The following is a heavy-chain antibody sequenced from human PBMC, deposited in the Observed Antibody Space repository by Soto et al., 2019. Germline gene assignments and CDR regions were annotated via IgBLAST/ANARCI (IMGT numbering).Heavy chain of an antibody. V-gene: IGHV4-59*08. CDR1: GGSISNYY. CDR3: ARLAVGSGLDV. D-gene: IGHD3-10*01. Sequence: PSETLSLTCTVSGGSISNYYWSWIRQPPGKGLEWIGYIYYSGSINYNPSLKSRVTISVDTSKNQFSLKLNSVTAADTAVYYCARLAVGSGLDVWGKGTTVTVSS. J-gene: IGHJ6*04. CDR2: IYYSGSI.